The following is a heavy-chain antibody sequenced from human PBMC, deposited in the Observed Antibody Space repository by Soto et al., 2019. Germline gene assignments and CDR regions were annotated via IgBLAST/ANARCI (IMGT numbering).Heavy chain of an antibody. J-gene: IGHJ6*02. CDR2: LSWNGVTI. Sequence: EVQLVESGGDLVPPGRYLRLSCAASGFTFDDYAMHWVRQLPGKGLKWVSGLSWNGVTIGYAASVTGRFTSSRDNAKKSPHPQMNVLRPDNTALQYSASSRAYDNIDNSGFHYGMAVWGLGTTVTVS. D-gene: IGHD3-9*01. V-gene: IGHV3-9*01. CDR1: GFTFDDYA. CDR3: ASSRAYDNIDNSGFHYGMAV.